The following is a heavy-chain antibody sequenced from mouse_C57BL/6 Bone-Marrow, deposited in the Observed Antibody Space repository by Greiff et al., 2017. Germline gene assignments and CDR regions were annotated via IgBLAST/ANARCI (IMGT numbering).Heavy chain of an antibody. CDR2: IDPEDGVT. V-gene: IGHV14-1*01. J-gene: IGHJ3*01. D-gene: IGHD1-1*01. Sequence: EVKLMESGAELVRPGASVKLSCTASGFNIQDYYMHWVQQRPEQGLEWIGRIDPEDGVTAYAPKFQGKATMTADTSSNTAYLQLSSLTSEDTAVYYCTTGGSVYYGSSPWFAYWGQGTLVTVSA. CDR3: TTGGSVYYGSSPWFAY. CDR1: GFNIQDYY.